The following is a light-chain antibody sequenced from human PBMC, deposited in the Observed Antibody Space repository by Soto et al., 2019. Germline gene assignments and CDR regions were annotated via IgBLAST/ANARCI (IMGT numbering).Light chain of an antibody. CDR3: QSYDSSLSVVV. CDR2: GNS. CDR1: SSHIGAGYD. V-gene: IGLV1-40*01. J-gene: IGLJ2*01. Sequence: QSVLTQPPSVSGAPGQRVTISCTGSSSHIGAGYDVPWYQQLPGTAPKLLIYGNSNRPSGVPDRFSGSKSGTSASLAITGLQAEDEADYYCQSYDSSLSVVVFGGGTKVTVL.